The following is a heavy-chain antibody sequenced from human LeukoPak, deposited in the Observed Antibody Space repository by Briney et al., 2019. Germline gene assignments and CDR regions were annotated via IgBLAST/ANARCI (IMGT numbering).Heavy chain of an antibody. Sequence: PGGSLRLSCAASGFTFSSHWMSWVRQAPGKGLEWVANIKEDGSGKYYVDSVKGRFTISRDNAKNSLYLEMSSLRGEDTAMYYCARGPKWGQGTLVTVSS. J-gene: IGHJ4*02. V-gene: IGHV3-7*04. CDR2: IKEDGSGK. CDR3: ARGPK. CDR1: GFTFSSHW.